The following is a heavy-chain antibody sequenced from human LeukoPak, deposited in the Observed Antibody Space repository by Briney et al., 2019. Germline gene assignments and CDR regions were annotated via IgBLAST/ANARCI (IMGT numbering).Heavy chain of an antibody. D-gene: IGHD6-19*01. CDR2: ISYDGSNK. V-gene: IGHV3-30*04. CDR1: GFTFSSYA. CDR3: ARDGGGSGWSQFDY. J-gene: IGHJ4*02. Sequence: GGSLRLSCAASGFTFSSYAMHWVRQAPGKGLEWVAVISYDGSNKYYADSVKGRFTISRDNSKNTLYLQMNSLRAEDTAVYYCARDGGGSGWSQFDYWGQGTLVTVSS.